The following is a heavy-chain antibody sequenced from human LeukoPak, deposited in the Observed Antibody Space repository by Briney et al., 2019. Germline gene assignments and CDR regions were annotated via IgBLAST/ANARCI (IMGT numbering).Heavy chain of an antibody. CDR2: INHSGST. V-gene: IGHV4-34*01. CDR3: ARGRPIIMVYAMPNYYYMDV. Sequence: PSETLSLTCAVYGGSFSGYYWSWIRQPPGKGLEWIGEINHSGSTNYNPSLKSRVTISVDTSKNQFSLKLSSVTAADTAVYYCARGRPIIMVYAMPNYYYMDVWGKGTTVTVSS. J-gene: IGHJ6*03. CDR1: GGSFSGYY. D-gene: IGHD2-8*01.